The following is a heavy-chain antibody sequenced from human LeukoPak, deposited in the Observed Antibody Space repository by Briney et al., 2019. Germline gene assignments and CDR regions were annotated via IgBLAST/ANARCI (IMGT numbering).Heavy chain of an antibody. V-gene: IGHV3-53*01. D-gene: IGHD2-2*01. Sequence: GGSLRLSCAASGFTISSLYMSWVRQAPGKGLEWVSVIYSGGSTYYADSVKGRFTISRDNSKNTLYLQMNSLRAEDTAVYYCTRATSCWDRALLDYWGQGTLVTVSS. CDR3: TRATSCWDRALLDY. CDR1: GFTISSLY. CDR2: IYSGGST. J-gene: IGHJ4*02.